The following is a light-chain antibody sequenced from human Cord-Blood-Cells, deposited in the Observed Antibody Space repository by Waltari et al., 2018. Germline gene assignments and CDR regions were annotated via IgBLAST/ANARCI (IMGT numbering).Light chain of an antibody. CDR2: PAS. Sequence: DIQMTQSPSSLSASLGDRVTITCRANQSISSYLNWYQQKPGKAPKLLPYPASSLQSGVPSRFSGSGAVTDFTLTISSLQPEDFATYYCQQSYSTLTFGGGTKVEIK. V-gene: IGKV1-39*01. J-gene: IGKJ4*01. CDR1: QSISSY. CDR3: QQSYSTLT.